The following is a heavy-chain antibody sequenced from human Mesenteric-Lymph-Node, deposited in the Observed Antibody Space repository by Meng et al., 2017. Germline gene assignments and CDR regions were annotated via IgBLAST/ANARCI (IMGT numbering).Heavy chain of an antibody. CDR2: MNSDGRSI. CDR3: GRSHDYDIVTGYYPY. Sequence: GGSLRLSCAASGFSFSTYWMHWVPQGPGKGMEVVSRMNSDGRSISYADSVKGRFTISRDNAKNNLYLQIKSLRGEDTAMYYCGRSHDYDIVTGYYPYWGQGTLVTVSS. V-gene: IGHV3-74*01. J-gene: IGHJ4*02. CDR1: GFSFSTYW. D-gene: IGHD3-9*01.